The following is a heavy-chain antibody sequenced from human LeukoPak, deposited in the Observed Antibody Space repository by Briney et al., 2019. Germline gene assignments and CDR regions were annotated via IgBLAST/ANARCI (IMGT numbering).Heavy chain of an antibody. CDR2: IYYSGST. CDR1: GGSVSSGSYY. CDR3: ARHQAAWVGFYFDY. Sequence: SETLSLTCTVSGGSVSSGSYYWSWIRQPPGKGLEWIGYIYYSGSTNFNPSLKSRVTISVDTSKNQFSLKLSSVTAADTAVYYCARHQAAWVGFYFDYWGQGTLVTVSS. D-gene: IGHD6-25*01. V-gene: IGHV4-61*01. J-gene: IGHJ4*02.